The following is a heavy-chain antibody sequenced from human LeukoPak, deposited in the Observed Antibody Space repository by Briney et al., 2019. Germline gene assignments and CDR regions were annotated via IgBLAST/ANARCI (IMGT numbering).Heavy chain of an antibody. Sequence: GGSLRLSCAASGFTFSGYDMHWVRQATGKGLEWVSAIGTAGDTYYPGSVKGRFTISRENAKNSLYLQMNSLRAEDTAVYYCARDRGYGYFDYWGQGTLVTVSS. D-gene: IGHD3-22*01. V-gene: IGHV3-13*01. J-gene: IGHJ4*02. CDR1: GFTFSGYD. CDR3: ARDRGYGYFDY. CDR2: IGTAGDT.